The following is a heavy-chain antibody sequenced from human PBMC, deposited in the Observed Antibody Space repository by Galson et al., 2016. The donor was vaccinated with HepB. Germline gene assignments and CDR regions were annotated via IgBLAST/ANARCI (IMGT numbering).Heavy chain of an antibody. Sequence: SVKVSCKASGYTFTNYGIGWVRQAPGQGLEWMGWISAYKGNTNYVQKFQGRVPMTTDTSTSTVYMDLRSLRSDDTAVYYCVRVMANYDILSGYPTSVFYYYHHGMDVWGQGTTVTVSS. CDR1: GYTFTNYG. D-gene: IGHD3-9*01. CDR3: VRVMANYDILSGYPTSVFYYYHHGMDV. J-gene: IGHJ6*02. CDR2: ISAYKGNT. V-gene: IGHV1-18*04.